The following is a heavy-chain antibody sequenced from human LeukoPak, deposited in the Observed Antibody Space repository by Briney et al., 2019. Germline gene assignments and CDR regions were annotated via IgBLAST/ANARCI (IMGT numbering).Heavy chain of an antibody. J-gene: IGHJ4*02. CDR1: GFTFSSYG. D-gene: IGHD6-6*01. CDR2: ISYDGSNK. Sequence: GGSLRLSCAASGFTFSSYGMHWVRQAPGKGLEWVAVISYDGSNKYYADSVKGRFTISRDNSKNTLYLQMNSLSAEDTAVYYCASGSIAAPPLDYWGQGTLVTVSS. CDR3: ASGSIAAPPLDY. V-gene: IGHV3-30*03.